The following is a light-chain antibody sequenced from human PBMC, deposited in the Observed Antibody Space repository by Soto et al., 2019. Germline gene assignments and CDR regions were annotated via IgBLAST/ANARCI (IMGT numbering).Light chain of an antibody. Sequence: LTQPASVSGPPGQSITISCTGTSSDVGGYNYVSWYQQHPGKAPKLMIYDVRNRPSGVSNRFSGSKSVNTASLTISGLQAEDEADYYCSSYTTISTYVFGTGTKVTVL. J-gene: IGLJ1*01. CDR1: SSDVGGYNY. CDR3: SSYTTISTYV. CDR2: DVR. V-gene: IGLV2-14*01.